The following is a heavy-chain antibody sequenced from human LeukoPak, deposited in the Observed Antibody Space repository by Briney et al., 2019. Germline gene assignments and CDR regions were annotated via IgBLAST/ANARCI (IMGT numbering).Heavy chain of an antibody. CDR1: GYTFTGYY. J-gene: IGHJ4*02. Sequence: ASVKVSCKASGYTFTGYYMHWVRQAPGQGLEWMGWINPNSGGTNYAQKFQGRVTMTRDTSISTAYMELSRLRSDDTAVYYCARVGGSGSYFRYYFDYWGQGTLVTVSS. CDR3: ARVGGSGSYFRYYFDY. CDR2: INPNSGGT. D-gene: IGHD3-10*01. V-gene: IGHV1-2*02.